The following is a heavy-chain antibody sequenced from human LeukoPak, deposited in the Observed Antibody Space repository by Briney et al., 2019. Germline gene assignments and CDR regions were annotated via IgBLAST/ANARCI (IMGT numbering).Heavy chain of an antibody. CDR1: GGTFSSYA. CDR3: ARGSRFWSGYYRYYGMDV. J-gene: IGHJ6*02. D-gene: IGHD3-3*01. Sequence: ASVKVSCKASGGTFSSYAISWVRQAPGQGLEWMGWMNPNSGNTGYAQKFQGRVTMTRNTSISTAYMELSSLRSEDTAVYYCARGSRFWSGYYRYYGMDVWGQGTTVTVSS. V-gene: IGHV1-8*02. CDR2: MNPNSGNT.